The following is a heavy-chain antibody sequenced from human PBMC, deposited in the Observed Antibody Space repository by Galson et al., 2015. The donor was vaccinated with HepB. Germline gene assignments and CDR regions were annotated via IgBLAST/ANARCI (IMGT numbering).Heavy chain of an antibody. CDR2: ISSSSSYI. CDR1: GFTFSSYS. D-gene: IGHD1-26*01. Sequence: SLRLSCAASGFTFSSYSMNWVRQAPGKGLEWVSSISSSSSYIYYADSVKGRFTISRDNAKNSLYLQMNSLRAEDTAVYYCARDRIVGAWEPIDYWGQGTLVTVSS. J-gene: IGHJ4*02. CDR3: ARDRIVGAWEPIDY. V-gene: IGHV3-21*01.